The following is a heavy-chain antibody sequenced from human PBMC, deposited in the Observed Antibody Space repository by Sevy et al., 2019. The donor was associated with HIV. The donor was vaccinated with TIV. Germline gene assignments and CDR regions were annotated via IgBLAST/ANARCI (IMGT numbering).Heavy chain of an antibody. V-gene: IGHV3-15*01. CDR2: IKSKTDGGTT. CDR3: TTGAIGWELLGAFDI. Sequence: GGSLRLSCAASGFTFSTYDMHWVRQAPGKGLEWVGRIKSKTDGGTTDYVAPVKGRFTISRDDSKNTLYLQMNSLKTEDTAVYFCTTGAIGWELLGAFDIWGQGTMVTVSS. J-gene: IGHJ3*02. CDR1: GFTFSTYD. D-gene: IGHD1-26*01.